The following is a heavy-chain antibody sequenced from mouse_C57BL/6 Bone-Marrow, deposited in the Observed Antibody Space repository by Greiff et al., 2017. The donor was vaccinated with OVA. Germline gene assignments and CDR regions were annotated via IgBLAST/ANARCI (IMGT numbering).Heavy chain of an antibody. CDR3: ARSRLPFAY. Sequence: QVQLQQSGAELARPGASVKLSCKASGYTFTSSGISWVKQRTGQGLEWIGEIYPRSGNTYYNEKFKGKATLTADKSSSTAYMELRSLTSEDSAVYFCARSRLPFAYWGQGTLVTVSA. CDR1: GYTFTSSG. D-gene: IGHD5-5*01. CDR2: IYPRSGNT. J-gene: IGHJ3*01. V-gene: IGHV1-81*01.